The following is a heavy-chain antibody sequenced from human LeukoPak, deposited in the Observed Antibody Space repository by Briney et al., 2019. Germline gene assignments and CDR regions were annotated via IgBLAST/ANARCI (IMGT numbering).Heavy chain of an antibody. D-gene: IGHD3-22*01. CDR1: GGSLSSSSSY. CDR2: IYYSGSS. CDR3: ARQSGYYDSSGYYYESLDDAFDI. V-gene: IGHV4-39*01. Sequence: SETLSLTCSVSGGSLSSSSSYWGWIRQPPGKGLEWIGSIYYSGSSFDNPALKSRVTISVDTSKNQFSLKLSSVTAADTAIYYCARQSGYYDSSGYYYESLDDAFDIWGQGTMVTVSS. J-gene: IGHJ3*02.